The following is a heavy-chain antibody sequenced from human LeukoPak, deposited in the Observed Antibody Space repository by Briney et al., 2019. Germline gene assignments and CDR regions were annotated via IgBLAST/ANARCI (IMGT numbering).Heavy chain of an antibody. CDR1: GFTFSSYG. Sequence: GGSLRLSCAASGFTFSSYGMHWVRQAPGKGLEWVAVISYDGSNKYYADSVKGRFTISRDNSKNTLYLQMGSLRAEDMAVYYCARRADDVYYYDSSGPNYYFDYWGQGTLVTVSS. J-gene: IGHJ4*02. V-gene: IGHV3-30*03. CDR3: ARRADDVYYYDSSGPNYYFDY. CDR2: ISYDGSNK. D-gene: IGHD3-22*01.